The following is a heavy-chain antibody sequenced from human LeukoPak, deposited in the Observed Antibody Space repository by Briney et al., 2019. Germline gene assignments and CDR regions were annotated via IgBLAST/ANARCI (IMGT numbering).Heavy chain of an antibody. D-gene: IGHD2-2*01. CDR2: IYYSGST. V-gene: IGHV4-59*01. CDR3: ARVGGGCSSTSCYLNWFDP. J-gene: IGHJ5*02. Sequence: PSETLSLTXTVSGGSISSYYWSWIRQPPGKGLEWIGYIYYSGSTNYNPSLKSRVTISVDTSKNQFSLKLSSVTAADTAVYYCARVGGGCSSTSCYLNWFDPWGQGTLVTVSS. CDR1: GGSISSYY.